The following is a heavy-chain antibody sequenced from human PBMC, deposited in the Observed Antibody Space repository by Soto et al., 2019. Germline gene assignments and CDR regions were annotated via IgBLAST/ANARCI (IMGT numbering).Heavy chain of an antibody. J-gene: IGHJ3*02. Sequence: EEQLVESGGGLVQPGGSLRLSCAASGFIFRSHSMNWVRQAPGKGLEWVSYISGSSSDTYYADSVKARFTISRDNAKNSLFLKMNSLRAEDTAIYYCARYDYDNCGGALDIWGQGTMVTVSS. CDR2: ISGSSSDT. D-gene: IGHD4-17*01. CDR3: ARYDYDNCGGALDI. CDR1: GFIFRSHS. V-gene: IGHV3-48*01.